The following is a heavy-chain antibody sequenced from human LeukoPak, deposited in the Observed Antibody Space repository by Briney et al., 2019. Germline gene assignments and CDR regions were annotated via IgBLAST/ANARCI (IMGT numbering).Heavy chain of an antibody. D-gene: IGHD3-10*01. J-gene: IGHJ4*02. CDR2: MNPNSGNT. CDR3: ARGLFGSGSSDDY. Sequence: WASVKVSCKASGYTFTSYDINWVRQATGQGLEWMGWMNPNSGNTGYAQKFQGRVTITRNTSISTAYMELSSLRSEDTAVYYCARGLFGSGSSDDYWGPGTLVTVSS. CDR1: GYTFTSYD. V-gene: IGHV1-8*03.